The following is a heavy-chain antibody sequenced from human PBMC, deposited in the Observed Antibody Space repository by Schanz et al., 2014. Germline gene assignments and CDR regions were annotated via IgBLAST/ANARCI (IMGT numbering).Heavy chain of an antibody. CDR3: AKVFHPYYGGNSFDN. D-gene: IGHD4-17*01. CDR2: ISYDEATK. J-gene: IGHJ4*02. Sequence: VHLVESGGGLVQPGGSLRLSCAASGSIDSGNYMNWVRQAPGKGLEWVAVISYDEATKHYADSVKGRFTISRDNSKNTLYLEMNSLRGDDTAVYYCAKVFHPYYGGNSFDNWGQGTLVTVSS. CDR1: GSIDSGNY. V-gene: IGHV3-30*18.